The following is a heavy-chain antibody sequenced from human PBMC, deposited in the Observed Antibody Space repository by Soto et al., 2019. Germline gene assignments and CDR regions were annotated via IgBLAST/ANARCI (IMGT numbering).Heavy chain of an antibody. Sequence: SETLSLTCTVSGGSISSYYWSWIRQPPGKGLEWIGHISYSGRTSYNSSLKSRVTISVDTSKSQLSLKLSSVTAADTAVYYCARSVRLGDLSFRYWSQGTLVTVSS. V-gene: IGHV4-59*01. CDR1: GGSISSYY. CDR2: ISYSGRT. D-gene: IGHD3-16*02. CDR3: ARSVRLGDLSFRY. J-gene: IGHJ4*02.